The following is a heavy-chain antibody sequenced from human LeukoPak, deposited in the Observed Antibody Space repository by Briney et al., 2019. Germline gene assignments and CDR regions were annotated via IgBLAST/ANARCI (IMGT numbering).Heavy chain of an antibody. CDR2: INKDGSST. V-gene: IGHV3-74*01. Sequence: GGSLRLSCAASGFAFSDYTMTWVRQAPGKGLVWVSHINKDGSSTSYADSVKGRFTISRDNAKNTLYLQMSSLRAEDTALYYCARPLYGDFAKYFQRWGQGTLVTVSS. D-gene: IGHD4-17*01. CDR3: ARPLYGDFAKYFQR. J-gene: IGHJ1*01. CDR1: GFAFSDYT.